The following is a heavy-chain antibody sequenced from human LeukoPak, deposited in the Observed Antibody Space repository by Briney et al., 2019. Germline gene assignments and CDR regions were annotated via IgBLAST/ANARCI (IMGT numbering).Heavy chain of an antibody. J-gene: IGHJ4*02. CDR1: GFTFSFYW. CDR2: INNDGRST. CDR3: ARDNEYCTGGTCRLDY. D-gene: IGHD2-15*01. V-gene: IGHV3-74*01. Sequence: GGSLRLSCASSGFTFSFYWMHWVRQAPGKGLVWVSRINNDGRSTSYAGSVKGRFTISRDNAKNTLYLQMNSLRAEDTAVYYCARDNEYCTGGTCRLDYWGQGALVTLSS.